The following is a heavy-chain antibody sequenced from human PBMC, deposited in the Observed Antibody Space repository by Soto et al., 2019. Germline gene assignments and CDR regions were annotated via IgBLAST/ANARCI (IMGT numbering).Heavy chain of an antibody. CDR1: GFTFSSCA. D-gene: IGHD5-12*01. CDR3: AREPIVATAPDY. J-gene: IGHJ4*02. CDR2: ISSSSSAT. Sequence: GGSLRLSCAASGFTFSSCAMSWVRQAPGKGLEWVSSISSSSSATYYADSVKGRFTISRDNAKNSLYLQMNSLRDEVTAVYYCAREPIVATAPDYWGQGTLVTVSS. V-gene: IGHV3-48*02.